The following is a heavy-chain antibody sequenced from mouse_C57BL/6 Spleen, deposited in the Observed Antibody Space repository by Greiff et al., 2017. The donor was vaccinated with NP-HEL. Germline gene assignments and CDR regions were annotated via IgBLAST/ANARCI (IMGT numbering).Heavy chain of an antibody. CDR2: IDPSDSYT. CDR3: ARKTAQAYYAMDY. CDR1: GYTFTSYW. D-gene: IGHD3-2*02. V-gene: IGHV1-59*01. Sequence: QVQLQQPGAELVRPGTSVKLSCKASGYTFTSYWMHWVKQRPGQGLEWIGVIDPSDSYTNYNQKFKGKATLTVDTSSSTAYMQLSSLTSEDSAVYYCARKTAQAYYAMDYWGQGTSVTVSS. J-gene: IGHJ4*01.